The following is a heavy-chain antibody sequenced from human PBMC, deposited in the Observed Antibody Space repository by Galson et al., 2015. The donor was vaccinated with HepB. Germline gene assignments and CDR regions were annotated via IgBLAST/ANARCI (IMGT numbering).Heavy chain of an antibody. V-gene: IGHV3-74*01. Sequence: SLRLSCAASGFTFSSYAMHWVRQAPGKGLVWVSRINSDGSSTSYADSVKGRFAISRDNAKNTLYLQMNNLRAEDTAVYYCASLVPAAIRTPPDYWGQGTLVTVSS. D-gene: IGHD2-2*02. CDR1: GFTFSSYA. J-gene: IGHJ4*02. CDR3: ASLVPAAIRTPPDY. CDR2: INSDGSST.